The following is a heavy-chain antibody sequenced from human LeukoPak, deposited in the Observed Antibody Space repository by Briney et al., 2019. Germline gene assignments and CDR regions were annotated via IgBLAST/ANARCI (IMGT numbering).Heavy chain of an antibody. D-gene: IGHD5-24*01. V-gene: IGHV4-39*07. Sequence: SETLSLTCTVSGGSISSSSYYWGWIRQPPGKGLEWIGSIYYSGSTYYNPSLKSRVTISVGTSKNQFSLKLSSVTAADTAVYYCARMRWLLLDYYYGMDVWGQGTTVTVSS. CDR3: ARMRWLLLDYYYGMDV. J-gene: IGHJ6*02. CDR1: GGSISSSSYY. CDR2: IYYSGST.